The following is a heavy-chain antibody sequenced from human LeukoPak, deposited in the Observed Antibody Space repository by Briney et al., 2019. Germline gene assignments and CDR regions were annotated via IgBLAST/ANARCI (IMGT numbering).Heavy chain of an antibody. CDR2: IKQDGSEK. J-gene: IGHJ6*03. Sequence: GGSLRLSCAASGFTFSSYWMSWVRQAPGKGLEWVANIKQDGSEKYYVDSVKGRFTISRDNAKNSLYLQMNSLRAEDTAVYYCARDNFHYDFWGGFGTQGYYYYMDVWGKGTTVTVSS. V-gene: IGHV3-7*01. CDR1: GFTFSSYW. D-gene: IGHD3-3*01. CDR3: ARDNFHYDFWGGFGTQGYYYYMDV.